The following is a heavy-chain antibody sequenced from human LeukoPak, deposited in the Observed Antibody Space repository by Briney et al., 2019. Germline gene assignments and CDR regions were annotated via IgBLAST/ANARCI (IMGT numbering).Heavy chain of an antibody. Sequence: PGGSLRLSCAASGFTFSSAWMSWVRQAPGKGLEWVSAISGSGGSTYYADSVKGRFTISRDNSKNTLYLQMNSLRAEDTAVYYCAKDSVFDSSGWYAAFDYWGQGTLVTVSS. CDR3: AKDSVFDSSGWYAAFDY. D-gene: IGHD6-19*01. CDR2: ISGSGGST. CDR1: GFTFSSAW. J-gene: IGHJ4*02. V-gene: IGHV3-23*01.